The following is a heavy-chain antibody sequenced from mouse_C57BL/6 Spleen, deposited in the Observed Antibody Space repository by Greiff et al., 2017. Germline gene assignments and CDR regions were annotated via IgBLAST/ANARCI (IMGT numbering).Heavy chain of an antibody. J-gene: IGHJ4*01. CDR2: IWSGGST. CDR1: GFSLTSYG. D-gene: IGHD1-1*01. V-gene: IGHV2-2*01. CDR3: ARNYYTLYAMGY. Sequence: QVQLKESGPGLVQPSQSLSITCTASGFSLTSYGVHWVRQSPGKGLEWLGVIWSGGSTDYNAAFISRLSISKDNSKSQVFFRMISLQDDDTAIYYCARNYYTLYAMGYWGQGTSVTVSS.